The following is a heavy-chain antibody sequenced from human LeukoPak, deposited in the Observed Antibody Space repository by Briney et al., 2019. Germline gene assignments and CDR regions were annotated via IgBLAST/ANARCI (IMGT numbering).Heavy chain of an antibody. CDR3: ARVPASFYDSSGYYYNDAFDI. V-gene: IGHV4-38-2*02. D-gene: IGHD3-22*01. J-gene: IGHJ3*02. CDR1: GYFISSGYY. Sequence: SETLSLTCTVSGYFISSGYYWVWIRQPPGKGLEWIGSIYHSGSTNYNPSLKSRVTISVDTSKNQFSLKLSSVTAADTAVYYCARVPASFYDSSGYYYNDAFDIWGQGTMVTVSS. CDR2: IYHSGST.